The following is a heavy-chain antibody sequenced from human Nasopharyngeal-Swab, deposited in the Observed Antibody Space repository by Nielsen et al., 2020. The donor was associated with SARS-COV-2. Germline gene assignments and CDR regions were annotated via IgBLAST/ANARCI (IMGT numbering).Heavy chain of an antibody. CDR1: GYNFYTYW. D-gene: IGHD3-16*01. Sequence: GESLKISCETSGYNFYTYWIAWVRQVPGKGLEYMGIIYPDDSDARYNPSSRGQVTISVDKSTSTVYLQWSSLKASDSALYFCVRSYYDYVWGTNGCFDYWGQGTLVTVSS. CDR3: VRSYYDYVWGTNGCFDY. J-gene: IGHJ4*02. CDR2: IYPDDSDA. V-gene: IGHV5-51*01.